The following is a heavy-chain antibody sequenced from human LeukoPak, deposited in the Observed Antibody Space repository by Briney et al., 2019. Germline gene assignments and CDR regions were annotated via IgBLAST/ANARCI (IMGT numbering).Heavy chain of an antibody. Sequence: LSLTCTVSGGSISSYYWSWIRQPPGKGLEWVSYISGSGTTIYNADSVKGRFAISRDNAKNSLFLQMNSLRAEDTAVYYCATVSDGYNRYKSAFDIWGQGTMVTVSS. CDR1: GGSISSYY. J-gene: IGHJ3*02. V-gene: IGHV3-11*04. CDR2: ISGSGTTI. CDR3: ATVSDGYNRYKSAFDI. D-gene: IGHD5-24*01.